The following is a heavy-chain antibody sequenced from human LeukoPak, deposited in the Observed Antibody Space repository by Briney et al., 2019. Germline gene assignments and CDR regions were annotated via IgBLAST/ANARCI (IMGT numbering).Heavy chain of an antibody. V-gene: IGHV3-9*01. CDR1: GFTFDDYA. D-gene: IGHD1-26*01. J-gene: IGHJ4*02. Sequence: PGGSLRLSCAASGFTFDDYAMHWVRQAPGKGLEWVSGISWNSGSIGYADSVKGRFTISRDNAKNSLYLQMNSLRAEDTALYYCANDINPSLGGGTEFDYWGQGTLVTVSS. CDR3: ANDINPSLGGGTEFDY. CDR2: ISWNSGSI.